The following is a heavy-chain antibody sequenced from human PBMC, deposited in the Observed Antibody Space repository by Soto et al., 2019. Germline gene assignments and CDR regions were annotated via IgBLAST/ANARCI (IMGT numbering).Heavy chain of an antibody. CDR1: GYTFTGYY. CDR2: INPNSGGT. J-gene: IGHJ5*02. V-gene: IGHV1-2*04. Sequence: ASVKVSCKASGYTFTGYYMHWVRQAPGQGLEWMGWINPNSGGTNYAQKFQGWVTMTRDTSISTAYVELSRLRSDDTAVYYCARSGDCSGGSCCFKSPPNWFDPWGQGTLVTVSS. CDR3: ARSGDCSGGSCCFKSPPNWFDP. D-gene: IGHD2-15*01.